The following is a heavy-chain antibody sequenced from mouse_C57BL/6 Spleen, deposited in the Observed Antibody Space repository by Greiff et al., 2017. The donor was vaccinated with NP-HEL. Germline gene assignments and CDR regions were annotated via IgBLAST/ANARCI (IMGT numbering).Heavy chain of an antibody. CDR3: ARGDGSSYANAMDY. D-gene: IGHD1-1*01. CDR2: ILPGSGST. CDR1: GYTFTGYW. V-gene: IGHV1-9*01. Sequence: VQLQQSGAELMKPGASVKLSCKATGYTFTGYWIEWVKQRPGHGLEWIGEILPGSGSTNYSEKFKGKATFTADTSSNTAYMQLSSLTTEDSAIYYCARGDGSSYANAMDYWGQGTSVTVSS. J-gene: IGHJ4*01.